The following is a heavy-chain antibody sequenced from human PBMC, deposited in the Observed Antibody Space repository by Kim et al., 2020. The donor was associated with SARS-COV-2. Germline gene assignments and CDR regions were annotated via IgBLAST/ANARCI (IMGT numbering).Heavy chain of an antibody. CDR3: ARIPGSSWGGGYGMDV. CDR2: IDWDDDK. Sequence: SGPTLVNPTQTLTLTCTFSGFSLSTSGMCVSWIRQPPGKALEWLALIDWDDDKYYSTSLKTRLTISKDTSKNQVVLTMTNMDPVDTATYYCARIPGSSWGGGYGMDVWGQGTTVTVSS. V-gene: IGHV2-70*01. D-gene: IGHD6-13*01. J-gene: IGHJ6*02. CDR1: GFSLSTSGMC.